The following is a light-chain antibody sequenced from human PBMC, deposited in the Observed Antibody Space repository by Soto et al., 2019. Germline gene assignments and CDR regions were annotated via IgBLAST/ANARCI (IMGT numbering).Light chain of an antibody. J-gene: IGKJ1*01. CDR3: QQYNNWPPWT. CDR1: QSVSSN. V-gene: IGKV3-15*01. Sequence: EIVMTQAPAALSVSPGERATLACRASQSVSSNLAWYQQKPGQAPRLLIYGASTRATGIPARFSGSGSGTEFTISILMRQSEDFAVHYCQQYNNWPPWTFGQAAKVEIK. CDR2: GAS.